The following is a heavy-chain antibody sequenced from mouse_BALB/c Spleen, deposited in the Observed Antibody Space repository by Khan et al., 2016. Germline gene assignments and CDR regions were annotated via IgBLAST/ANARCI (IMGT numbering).Heavy chain of an antibody. Sequence: VQLQQPGPELVKPGASVKISCKASGYTFTDYNMHWVRQSHGKSLEWIGFFYPYNGDTGYKQNFKTKATLTVDISSSTAYMELRSLTSEDSAVYFCARSLGRHYFFDGWGAGTTVTVSS. V-gene: IGHV1S29*02. D-gene: IGHD4-1*01. J-gene: IGHJ1*01. CDR1: GYTFTDYN. CDR2: FYPYNGDT. CDR3: ARSLGRHYFFDG.